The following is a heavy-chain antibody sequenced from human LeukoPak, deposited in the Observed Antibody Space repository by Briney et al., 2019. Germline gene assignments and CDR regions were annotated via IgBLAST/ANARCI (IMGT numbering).Heavy chain of an antibody. J-gene: IGHJ4*02. CDR2: IRAKTYGGTT. D-gene: IGHD6-19*01. V-gene: IGHV3-49*03. CDR3: SRDGASSGWYYFDD. CDR1: GFTFGNYA. Sequence: GGSLRLSCTASGFTFGNYAMSWFRQAPGKGLEWVGFIRAKTYGGTTDYAASVKGRFSISRDDSKNIAYLQMTSLQTEDTAVYYCSRDGASSGWYYFDDWGQGTLVTVSS.